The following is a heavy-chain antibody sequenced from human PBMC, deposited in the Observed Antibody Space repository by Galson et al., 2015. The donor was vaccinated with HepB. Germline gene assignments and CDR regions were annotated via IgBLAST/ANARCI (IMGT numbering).Heavy chain of an antibody. CDR3: VRETPDTYLFDY. CDR2: YSIDGRT. J-gene: IGHJ4*02. CDR1: GYIFTSYH. Sequence: SVKVSCKASGYIFTSYHIHWVRQAPGQGLEWMGIYSIDGRTIYTQKFRGRVTMTRDTSTTTVYMEMSTLTPEDTAVYFCVRETPDTYLFDYWGQGTLVTVSS. V-gene: IGHV1-46*01.